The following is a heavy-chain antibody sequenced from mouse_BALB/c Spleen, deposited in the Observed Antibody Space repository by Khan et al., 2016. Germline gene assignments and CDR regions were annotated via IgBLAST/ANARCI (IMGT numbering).Heavy chain of an antibody. V-gene: IGHV7-3*02. Sequence: EVELVESGGGLVQPGGSLRLSCATAWFTFTDYYMSWVRQPSGKALEWLGFIRNKANGYTTEYSASVKGRFTISRDNSQSILYLQMNTLRAEDSATYYGAGLGWLRRDRYFDVWGAGTTVTVSS. CDR2: IRNKANGYTT. CDR1: WFTFTDYY. D-gene: IGHD2-2*01. CDR3: AGLGWLRRDRYFDV. J-gene: IGHJ1*01.